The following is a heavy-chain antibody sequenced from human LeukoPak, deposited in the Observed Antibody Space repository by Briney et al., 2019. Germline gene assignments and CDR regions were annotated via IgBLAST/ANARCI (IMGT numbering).Heavy chain of an antibody. J-gene: IGHJ3*02. CDR3: ARDFRSGGDAFDI. V-gene: IGHV4-39*07. D-gene: IGHD3-16*01. CDR2: IYYSGST. Sequence: SETLSLTCTVSGGSISSSSYYWGWIRQPPGKGLEWIGSIYYSGSTYYNPSLKSRVTISVDTSKNQFSLKLSSVTAADTAVYYCARDFRSGGDAFDIWGQGTMVTVSS. CDR1: GGSISSSSYY.